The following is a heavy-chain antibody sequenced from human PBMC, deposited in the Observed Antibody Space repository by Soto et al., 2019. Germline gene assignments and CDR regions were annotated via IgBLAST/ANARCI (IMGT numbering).Heavy chain of an antibody. J-gene: IGHJ4*02. D-gene: IGHD3-22*01. CDR1: GGTFKNYA. Sequence: QVQLVQSESEVKKPGSSVKVSCKVSGGTFKNYAISWVRQAPGQGLEWVGGILPVFDELNYAPKLQGRVTITEEEVTRTAHLELGSLTSEDTAVYFCARASDTSGYYYWGQGTLVTVSS. CDR2: ILPVFDEL. V-gene: IGHV1-69*01. CDR3: ARASDTSGYYY.